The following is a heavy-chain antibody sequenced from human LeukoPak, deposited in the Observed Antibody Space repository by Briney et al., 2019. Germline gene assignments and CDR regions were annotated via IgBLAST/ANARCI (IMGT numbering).Heavy chain of an antibody. J-gene: IGHJ6*03. CDR2: IYYSGST. Sequence: SETLSLTCTVSGGSISSYYWSWIRQPPGKVLEWIGYIYYSGSTNYNPSLKSRVTISVDTSKNQFSLKLSSVTAADTAVYYCARTTEAHSWRTRYYDYYMDVWGKGTTVTVSS. CDR3: ARTTEAHSWRTRYYDYYMDV. D-gene: IGHD6-13*01. CDR1: GGSISSYY. V-gene: IGHV4-59*01.